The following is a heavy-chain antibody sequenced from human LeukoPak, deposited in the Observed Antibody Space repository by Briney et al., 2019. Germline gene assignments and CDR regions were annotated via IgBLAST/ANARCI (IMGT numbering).Heavy chain of an antibody. CDR2: MSPDGSSQ. Sequence: PGPSLRLACAAAGFTFTTYAMRSVSQDPGKGLEWVGLMSPDGSSQHDADSVNGRFIIARDNSNNMLYLLMNSLRPDDTAVYYCAEDRADGDYLPLDYWGQGILVTVSS. V-gene: IGHV3-30*18. CDR3: AEDRADGDYLPLDY. CDR1: GFTFTTYA. J-gene: IGHJ4*02. D-gene: IGHD2-21*01.